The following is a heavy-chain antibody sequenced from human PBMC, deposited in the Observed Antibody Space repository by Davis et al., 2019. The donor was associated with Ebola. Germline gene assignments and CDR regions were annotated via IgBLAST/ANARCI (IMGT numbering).Heavy chain of an antibody. CDR2: IIPILGIA. Sequence: SVKVSCKASVGTFSSYTISWVRQAPGQGLEWMGRIIPILGIANYAQKFQGRVTITADKSTSTAYMELSSLRSEDTAVYYCARGYDSSGYRYWGQGTLVTVSS. CDR3: ARGYDSSGYRY. D-gene: IGHD3-22*01. CDR1: VGTFSSYT. J-gene: IGHJ4*02. V-gene: IGHV1-69*02.